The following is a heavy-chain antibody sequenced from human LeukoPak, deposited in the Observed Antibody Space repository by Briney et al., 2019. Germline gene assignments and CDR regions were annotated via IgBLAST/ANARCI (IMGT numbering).Heavy chain of an antibody. D-gene: IGHD3-9*01. CDR1: GFTFSSYG. CDR2: ISGSGGST. CDR3: AKDNDILTGYLDY. V-gene: IGHV3-23*01. Sequence: PGGSLRLSCAASGFTFSSYGMSWVRQAPGKGLEWVSAISGSGGSTYYADSVKGRFTISRDNSKNTLYLQMNSLRAEDTAVYYCAKDNDILTGYLDYWGQGTLVTVSS. J-gene: IGHJ4*02.